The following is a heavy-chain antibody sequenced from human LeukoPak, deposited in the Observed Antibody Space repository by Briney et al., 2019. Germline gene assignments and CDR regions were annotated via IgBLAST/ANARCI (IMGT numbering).Heavy chain of an antibody. V-gene: IGHV5-51*01. CDR1: GYSFTSYW. D-gene: IGHD3-16*02. CDR2: IYPGDSDT. J-gene: IGHJ5*02. CDR3: ARGLSSISNWFDP. Sequence: GESLKISCKGSGYSFTSYWIGWVRQMPGKGLEWMGIIYPGDSDTRHSPSFQGQVTISADKSISTAYLQWSSLKASDTAMYYCARGLSSISNWFDPWGQGTLVTVSS.